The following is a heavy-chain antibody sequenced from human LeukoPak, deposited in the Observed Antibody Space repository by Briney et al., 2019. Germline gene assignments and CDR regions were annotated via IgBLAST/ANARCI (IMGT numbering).Heavy chain of an antibody. CDR2: MNPNSGNT. V-gene: IGHV1-8*01. CDR3: ARGHGSEFSTWFAP. Sequence: GASVKVSCKASGYTFTSYDINWVRQATGQGLEWMGWMNPNSGNTGYAQKFQGRVTMTRNTSISTANMELSSLRSEDTALYYCARGHGSEFSTWFAPWGQGTLVTVSS. J-gene: IGHJ5*02. CDR1: GYTFTSYD. D-gene: IGHD3-10*01.